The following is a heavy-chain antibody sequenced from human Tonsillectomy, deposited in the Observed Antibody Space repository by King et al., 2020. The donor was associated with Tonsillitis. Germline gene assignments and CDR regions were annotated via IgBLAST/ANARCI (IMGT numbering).Heavy chain of an antibody. CDR1: GASISSGSSY. CDR2: IYTSGST. V-gene: IGHV4-61*02. D-gene: IGHD1-26*01. J-gene: IGHJ5*01. CDR3: VTETIVGASSGWFDY. Sequence: VQLQESGPGLVKPSQTLSLTCTVSGASISSGSSYWSWIRQPAGKGLEWIGRIYTSGSTCYNPSLKSRVTMSVDSSKNQFSLKLSSVTAADTAVYYCVTETIVGASSGWFDYWGQGTVVTVSS.